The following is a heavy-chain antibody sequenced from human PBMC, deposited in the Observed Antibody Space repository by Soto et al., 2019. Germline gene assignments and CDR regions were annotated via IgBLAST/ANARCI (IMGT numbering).Heavy chain of an antibody. CDR3: ARERGRMYYDILTARGWFDP. CDR2: INHSGST. D-gene: IGHD3-9*01. Sequence: SETLSLTCAVYGGSFSGYYWSWIRQPPGKGLEWIGEINHSGSTNYNPSLKSRVTISVDTSKNQFSLKLSSVTAADTAVYYCARERGRMYYDILTARGWFDPWGQGTLVTVSS. J-gene: IGHJ5*02. CDR1: GGSFSGYY. V-gene: IGHV4-34*01.